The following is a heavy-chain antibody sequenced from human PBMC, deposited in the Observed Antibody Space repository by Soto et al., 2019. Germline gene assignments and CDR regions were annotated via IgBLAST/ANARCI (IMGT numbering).Heavy chain of an antibody. Sequence: PGGSLRLSCAASGFTFSSYAMSWVRQAPGKGLEWVSAISGSVGSTYYADSVKGRFTISRDNSKTTLYLQMNSLRAEDTAVYYCAKSLRTAMAPFDYWGQGTLVTVSS. J-gene: IGHJ4*02. CDR2: ISGSVGST. CDR3: AKSLRTAMAPFDY. D-gene: IGHD5-18*01. CDR1: GFTFSSYA. V-gene: IGHV3-23*01.